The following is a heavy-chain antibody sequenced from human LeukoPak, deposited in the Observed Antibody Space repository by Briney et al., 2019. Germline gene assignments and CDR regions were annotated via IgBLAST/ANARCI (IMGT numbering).Heavy chain of an antibody. D-gene: IGHD3-10*01. CDR3: ARDLVWFGEPKGYYNYMDV. V-gene: IGHV3-20*04. CDR1: GFTFDDYG. CDR2: INWNGGST. J-gene: IGHJ6*03. Sequence: GGSLRLSCAASGFTFDDYGMSWVRQAPGKVLEWVSGINWNGGSTGYADSVKGRFTISRDNAKNSLYLQMNSLRAEDTALYYCARDLVWFGEPKGYYNYMDVWGKGTTVTVSS.